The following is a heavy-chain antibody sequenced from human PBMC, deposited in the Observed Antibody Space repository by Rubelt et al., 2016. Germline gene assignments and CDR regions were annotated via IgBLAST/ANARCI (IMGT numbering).Heavy chain of an antibody. CDR2: INHSGTT. J-gene: IGHJ4*02. Sequence: QLQLQESGPGLVKPSETLSLTCTVSGASISSSSFYWAWIRQPPGKGLEWFGSINHSGTTYYNPSLKSRVTISVDTSRNQCSLRLRSGTAADTAVYYGARVCGTGRCVDYWGLGTLVTVSS. CDR3: ARVCGTGRCVDY. D-gene: IGHD1-1*01. CDR1: GASISSSSFY. V-gene: IGHV4-39*07.